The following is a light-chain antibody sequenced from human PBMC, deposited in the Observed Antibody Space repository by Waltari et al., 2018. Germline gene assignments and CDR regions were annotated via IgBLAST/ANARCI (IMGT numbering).Light chain of an antibody. Sequence: EIVLTQSPATLSLSPGERATLSCRASQTVRSFLAWYQQKPGQAPRLLIFDASNRAPGSPAKFSGSGSGTDFTLTVSNLEPEDFAVFYCLQRSNWPYTFGQGTRVEIK. CDR1: QTVRSF. V-gene: IGKV3-11*01. J-gene: IGKJ2*01. CDR2: DAS. CDR3: LQRSNWPYT.